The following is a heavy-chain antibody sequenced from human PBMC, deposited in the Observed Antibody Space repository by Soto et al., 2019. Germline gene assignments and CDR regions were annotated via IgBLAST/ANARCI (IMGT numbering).Heavy chain of an antibody. Sequence: GGSLRLSCAASGFTFSSYAMSWVRQAPGKGLEWVSAISGSGGSTYYADSVKGRFTISRDNSKNTLYLQMNSLRAEDTAVYYCANPPAHIVVVTAINWFDPWGQGTLVTVSS. J-gene: IGHJ5*02. CDR3: ANPPAHIVVVTAINWFDP. V-gene: IGHV3-23*01. D-gene: IGHD2-21*02. CDR1: GFTFSSYA. CDR2: ISGSGGST.